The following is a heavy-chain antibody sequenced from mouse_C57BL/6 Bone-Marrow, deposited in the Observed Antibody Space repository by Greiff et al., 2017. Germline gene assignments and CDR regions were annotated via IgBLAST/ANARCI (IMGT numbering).Heavy chain of an antibody. V-gene: IGHV1-81*01. CDR3: ARELRSLSYYAMDY. CDR2: IYPRSGNT. J-gene: IGHJ4*01. Sequence: QVQLQQSGAELARPGASVKLSCKASGYTFTSYGISWVKQRTGQGLEWIGEIYPRSGNTYYNEKFKGKATLTADKSSSTAYMELRSLTSEDSAVYFCARELRSLSYYAMDYWGQGTSVTVSS. CDR1: GYTFTSYG. D-gene: IGHD3-2*02.